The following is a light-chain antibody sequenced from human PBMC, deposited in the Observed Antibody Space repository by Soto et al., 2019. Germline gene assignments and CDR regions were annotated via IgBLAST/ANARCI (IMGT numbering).Light chain of an antibody. Sequence: EIVMTQSPATLSVSPGERATLSCRASQSVGSNLAWYQQKPGQAPRLLIYGASTRATGIPARFSGGGSGTEFTLTISSLQSEDLAVYYCQQYGSSPYTFGQGTKLEIK. J-gene: IGKJ2*01. V-gene: IGKV3-15*01. CDR1: QSVGSN. CDR3: QQYGSSPYT. CDR2: GAS.